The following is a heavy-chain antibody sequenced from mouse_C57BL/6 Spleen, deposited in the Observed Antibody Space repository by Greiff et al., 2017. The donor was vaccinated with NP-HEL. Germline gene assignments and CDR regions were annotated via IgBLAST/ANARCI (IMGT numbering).Heavy chain of an antibody. J-gene: IGHJ1*03. Sequence: QVQLQQPGAELVKPGASVKLSCKASGYTFTSYWMQWVKQRPGQGLEWIGEIDPSDSYTNYNQKFKGKATLTVDTSSSTAYMQLSSLTSEDSAVYYCARGVLLRSPWYFDVWGTGTTVTVSS. CDR2: IDPSDSYT. CDR3: ARGVLLRSPWYFDV. D-gene: IGHD1-1*01. V-gene: IGHV1-50*01. CDR1: GYTFTSYW.